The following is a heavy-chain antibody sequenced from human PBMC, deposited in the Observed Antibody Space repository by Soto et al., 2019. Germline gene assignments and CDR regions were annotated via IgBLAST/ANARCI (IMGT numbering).Heavy chain of an antibody. CDR3: ARSFSHRPNWFDP. D-gene: IGHD6-6*01. V-gene: IGHV4-34*01. CDR2: INHSGST. Sequence: PSETLSLTCAVYGGSFSGYYWSWIRQPPGKGLEWIGEINHSGSTNYNPSLKSRVTISVDTSKNQFSLKLSSVTAADTAVYYCARSFSHRPNWFDPWGQGTLVTVSS. J-gene: IGHJ5*02. CDR1: GGSFSGYY.